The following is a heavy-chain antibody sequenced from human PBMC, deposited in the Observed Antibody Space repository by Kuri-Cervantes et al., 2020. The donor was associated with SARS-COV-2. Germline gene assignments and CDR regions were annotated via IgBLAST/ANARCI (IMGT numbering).Heavy chain of an antibody. CDR1: GGSSSGFY. J-gene: IGHJ3*02. CDR2: IYYRGST. Sequence: SETLSLTCALDGGSSSGFYWSWIRPPPGKGLEWFGSIYYRGSTYYNPSLKSRVTISVDTSKNQFSLKLSSVTAADTAVYYCARRTFGVVILALAFDIWGQGTMVTVSS. D-gene: IGHD3-3*01. V-gene: IGHV4-34*01. CDR3: ARRTFGVVILALAFDI.